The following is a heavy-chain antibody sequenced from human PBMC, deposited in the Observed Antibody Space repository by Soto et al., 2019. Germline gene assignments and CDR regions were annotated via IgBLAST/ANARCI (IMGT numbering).Heavy chain of an antibody. CDR1: GGSISSGDYY. D-gene: IGHD3-22*01. V-gene: IGHV4-30-4*01. Sequence: SETLSLTCTVSGGSISSGDYYWSWIRQPPGKGLEWIGYIYYSGSTYYNPSLKRRVTISVDTSKNQFSLKLSSVTAADTAVYYCAREGYYYDSSGYYYDYWGQGTLVTVSS. J-gene: IGHJ4*02. CDR2: IYYSGST. CDR3: AREGYYYDSSGYYYDY.